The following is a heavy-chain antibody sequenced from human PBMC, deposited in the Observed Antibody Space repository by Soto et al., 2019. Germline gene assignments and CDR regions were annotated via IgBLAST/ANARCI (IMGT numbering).Heavy chain of an antibody. CDR3: AKDLGGSSSWYDYYYYGMDV. CDR1: GFTFSSYA. Sequence: HPGGSLRLSCAASGFTFSSYAMSWVRQAPGKGLEWVSAISGSGGSTYYADSVKGRFTISRDNSKNTLYLQMNSLRAEDTAVYYCAKDLGGSSSWYDYYYYGMDVWGQGTTVTVSS. D-gene: IGHD6-13*01. J-gene: IGHJ6*02. V-gene: IGHV3-23*01. CDR2: ISGSGGST.